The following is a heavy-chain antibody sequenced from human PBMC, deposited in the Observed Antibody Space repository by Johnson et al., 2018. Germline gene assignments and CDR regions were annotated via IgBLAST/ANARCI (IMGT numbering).Heavy chain of an antibody. D-gene: IGHD6-13*01. CDR2: ISGSGGST. V-gene: IGHV3-23*04. CDR3: AKDPGSSSWYWAEYFQH. CDR1: GFTFSSYA. J-gene: IGHJ1*01. Sequence: VQLVESGGGLVQPGGSLRLSCAASGFTFSSYAMSWVRQAPGKGLEGVSAISGSGGSTYHADSVKGRFTISRDNSKNTLYLQMNSLGAEDTAVYYCAKDPGSSSWYWAEYFQHWGQGTLVTVSS.